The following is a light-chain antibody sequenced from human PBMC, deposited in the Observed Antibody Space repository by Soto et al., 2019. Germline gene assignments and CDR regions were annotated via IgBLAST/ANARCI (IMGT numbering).Light chain of an antibody. Sequence: DVVMTQSPLSLPVTLGQPASISCSSSESLVYRDGNTFLSWFHQRPGQSPRRLIYMVSKRDSGVPELFSGSGSRKYFTLKISRVEAEDVGVYYCMQGTHWPPFTFGPGTKVDL. CDR3: MQGTHWPPFT. CDR1: ESLVYRDGNTF. V-gene: IGKV2-30*01. J-gene: IGKJ3*01. CDR2: MVS.